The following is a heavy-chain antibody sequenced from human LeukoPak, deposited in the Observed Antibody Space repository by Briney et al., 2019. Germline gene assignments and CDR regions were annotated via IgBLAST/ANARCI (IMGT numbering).Heavy chain of an antibody. CDR1: GYTFTGYY. J-gene: IGHJ3*02. CDR2: INPNSGGT. CDR3: ARDVDYGDLAYAFDI. D-gene: IGHD4-17*01. Sequence: ASVKVSCKASGYTFTGYYMHWVRQAPGQGREWMGWINPNSGGTNYAQKFQGRVTMTRDTSISTAYMELSRLRSDDTAVYYCARDVDYGDLAYAFDIWGQGTMVTVSS. V-gene: IGHV1-2*02.